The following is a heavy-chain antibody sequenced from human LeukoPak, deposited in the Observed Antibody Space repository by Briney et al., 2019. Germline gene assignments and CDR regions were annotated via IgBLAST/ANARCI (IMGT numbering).Heavy chain of an antibody. CDR3: ARVGYSSSWYDAFDI. Sequence: SETLSLTCTVSGGSISSGDYYWSWIRQPPGTGLEWIGYIYYSGSTYYNPSLKGRVTISVDTSKNQFSLKLSSVTAADTAVYYCARVGYSSSWYDAFDIWGQGTMVTVSS. D-gene: IGHD6-13*01. CDR2: IYYSGST. V-gene: IGHV4-30-4*08. CDR1: GGSISSGDYY. J-gene: IGHJ3*02.